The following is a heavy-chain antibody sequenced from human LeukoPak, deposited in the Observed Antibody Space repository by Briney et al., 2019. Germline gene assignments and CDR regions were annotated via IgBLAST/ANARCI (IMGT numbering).Heavy chain of an antibody. CDR3: ARGWYSSGGPRWAGHSFDY. J-gene: IGHJ4*02. CDR1: GYTFTSYG. D-gene: IGHD6-19*01. V-gene: IGHV1-18*01. Sequence: ASVKVSCKASGYTFTSYGISWVRQAPGQGLEWMGWISAYNGNTNYAQKLQGRVTMTTDTSTSTAYMELRSLRSDDTAVYYCARGWYSSGGPRWAGHSFDYWGQGTLVTVSS. CDR2: ISAYNGNT.